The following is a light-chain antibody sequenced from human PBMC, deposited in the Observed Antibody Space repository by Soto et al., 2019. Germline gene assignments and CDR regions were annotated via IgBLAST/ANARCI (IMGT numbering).Light chain of an antibody. J-gene: IGLJ2*01. V-gene: IGLV2-14*01. Sequence: QSVLTQPASVSGSPGQSITISCTGTSSDVGTYNYVSWYQQHAGKVPKLMIYDVSNRPSGVSDRFSGSKSGNTASLTISGLQAEDEAYYYCTSYTSSSTLVFGGGTKVTVL. CDR2: DVS. CDR1: SSDVGTYNY. CDR3: TSYTSSSTLV.